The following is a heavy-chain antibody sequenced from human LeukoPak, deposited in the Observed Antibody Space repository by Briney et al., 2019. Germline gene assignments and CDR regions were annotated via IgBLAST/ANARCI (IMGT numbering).Heavy chain of an antibody. CDR1: AGTFTNSA. V-gene: IGHV1-69*13. CDR3: SGQQWPQVY. CDR2: IITIYVTA. D-gene: IGHD6-19*01. J-gene: IGHJ4*02. Sequence: AVKLSCKASAGTFTNSAFSLVRQAPGQGLEWVGRIITIYVTAHYAQKLQGRVTITADESPSTVHMELSSLPSENTAVYYCSGQQWPQVYWGKGTLVPVS.